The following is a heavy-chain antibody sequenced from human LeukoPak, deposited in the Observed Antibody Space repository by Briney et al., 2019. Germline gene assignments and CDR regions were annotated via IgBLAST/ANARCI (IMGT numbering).Heavy chain of an antibody. CDR3: AREYSSGYYPD. CDR1: GVSISSGGYY. J-gene: IGHJ4*02. D-gene: IGHD3-22*01. CDR2: IYYSGST. Sequence: SQTLSLTCTVSGVSISSGGYYWRWIRQHPGKGLEWIGYIYYSGSTYYNPSLKSRITISVDTSKNQFSLKLSSVTAADTAVYYCAREYSSGYYPDWGQGTLVTVSS. V-gene: IGHV4-31*03.